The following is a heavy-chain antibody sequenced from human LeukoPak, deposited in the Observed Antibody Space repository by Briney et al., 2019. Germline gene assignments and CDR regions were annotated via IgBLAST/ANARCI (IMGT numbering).Heavy chain of an antibody. J-gene: IGHJ3*02. CDR1: GFTFSSYE. CDR3: ARGGLRRFAFDI. CDR2: ISSSGSTI. Sequence: GGSLRLSCAASGFTFSSYEMNWVRQAPGKGLEWVSYISSSGSTIYYADSVKGRFTISRDNAKNTLYLQMNSLRAEDTAVYYCARGGLRRFAFDIWGQGTMVTVSS. D-gene: IGHD4-23*01. V-gene: IGHV3-48*03.